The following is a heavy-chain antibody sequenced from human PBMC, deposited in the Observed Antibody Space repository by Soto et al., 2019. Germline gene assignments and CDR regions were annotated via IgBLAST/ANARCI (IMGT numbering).Heavy chain of an antibody. V-gene: IGHV3-30-3*01. D-gene: IGHD6-19*01. J-gene: IGHJ4*02. CDR1: GFTFSSYA. Sequence: QVQLVESGGGVVQPGRSLRLSCAASGFTFSSYAMHWVRQAPGKGLEWVAVISYDGSNKYYADSVKGRFTISRDNSKNTLYLQMNSLRAEDTAVYYCARDGPRGIAVGDSDYWGQGTLVTVSS. CDR3: ARDGPRGIAVGDSDY. CDR2: ISYDGSNK.